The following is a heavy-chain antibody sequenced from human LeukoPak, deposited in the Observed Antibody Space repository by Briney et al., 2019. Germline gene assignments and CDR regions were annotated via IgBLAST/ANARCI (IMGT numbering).Heavy chain of an antibody. J-gene: IGHJ4*02. CDR2: INSDGSST. CDR3: ASDFWSGYYTPMGVNY. Sequence: GSLRLSCAASGFTFSSYWMHWVRQAPGKGLVWVSRINSDGSSTNYADSVKGRFTISRDNAKNTLYLQMNSLRAEDTAVYYCASDFWSGYYTPMGVNYWGQGTLVTVSS. V-gene: IGHV3-74*01. CDR1: GFTFSSYW. D-gene: IGHD3-3*01.